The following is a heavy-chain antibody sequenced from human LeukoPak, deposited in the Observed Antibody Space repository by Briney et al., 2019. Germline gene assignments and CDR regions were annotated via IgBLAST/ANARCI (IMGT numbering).Heavy chain of an antibody. CDR3: AGRTNSFNYLVDY. D-gene: IGHD3-10*01. CDR2: IYPGDSHT. Sequence: GESLKISCKGSGYSFTNYWIAWVRQMPGKGLEWMGIIYPGDSHTRYSPSFQGQVTISADKSINTAYLQWRSLEASDTAMYYCAGRTNSFNYLVDYWGQGTLVTVSS. V-gene: IGHV5-51*01. CDR1: GYSFTNYW. J-gene: IGHJ4*02.